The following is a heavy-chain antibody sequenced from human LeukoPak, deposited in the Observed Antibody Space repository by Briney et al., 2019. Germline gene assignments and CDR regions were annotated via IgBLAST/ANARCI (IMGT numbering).Heavy chain of an antibody. CDR3: ARQNGRSGWHPFWY. J-gene: IGHJ4*02. Sequence: SETLSLTCTVSGGSISSSSYCWGWIRQPPGKGLEWIGGIFYSGSTYYNPSLKSRVTISVDTSKNQFSLKLSSVTAADTAVYYCARQNGRSGWHPFWYWGQGTLVTVSS. D-gene: IGHD6-19*01. CDR2: IFYSGST. CDR1: GGSISSSSYC. V-gene: IGHV4-39*01.